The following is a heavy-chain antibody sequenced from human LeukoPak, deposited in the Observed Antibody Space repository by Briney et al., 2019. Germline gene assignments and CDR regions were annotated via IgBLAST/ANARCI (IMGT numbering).Heavy chain of an antibody. D-gene: IGHD3-9*01. J-gene: IGHJ4*02. CDR3: ARAYDILTGYSAIFDY. CDR1: GYTFTSYG. Sequence: GASVKVSCKASGYTFTSYGMNWVRQAPGQGLEWMGIINPSGGSTSYAQKFQGRVTMTRDTSTSTVYMELSSLRSEDTAVYYCARAYDILTGYSAIFDYWGQGTLVTVCS. V-gene: IGHV1-46*01. CDR2: INPSGGST.